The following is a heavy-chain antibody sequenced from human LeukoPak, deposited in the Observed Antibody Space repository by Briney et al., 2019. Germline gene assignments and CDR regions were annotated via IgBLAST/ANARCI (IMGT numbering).Heavy chain of an antibody. D-gene: IGHD3-10*01. CDR2: IIPIFGTA. Sequence: ASVKVSCKASGGTFSSYAISWVRQAPGQGLEWMGGIIPIFGTANYAQKFQGRVTITTDESTSTAYMELSSLRSEDTAVYYCARVSRITMVRGTPVGDFDYWGQGTLVTVSS. CDR3: ARVSRITMVRGTPVGDFDY. V-gene: IGHV1-69*05. J-gene: IGHJ4*02. CDR1: GGTFSSYA.